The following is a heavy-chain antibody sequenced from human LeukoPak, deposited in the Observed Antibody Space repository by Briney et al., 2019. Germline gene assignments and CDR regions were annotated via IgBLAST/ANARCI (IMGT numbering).Heavy chain of an antibody. CDR3: ATKGDSGWFFDY. J-gene: IGHJ4*02. CDR1: GFNVSSSY. V-gene: IGHV3-53*01. CDR2: IYGGGGGGST. Sequence: PGGSLRLSCAASGFNVSSSYMSWVRQAPGEGLEWVSVIYGGGGGGSTYYADSVKGRFTISRDNSKNTLYLQMNSLRAEDTAVYYCATKGDSGWFFDYWGQGTLVTVSS. D-gene: IGHD6-19*01.